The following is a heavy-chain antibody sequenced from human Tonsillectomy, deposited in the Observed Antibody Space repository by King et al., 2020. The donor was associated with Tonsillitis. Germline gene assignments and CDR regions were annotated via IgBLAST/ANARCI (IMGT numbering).Heavy chain of an antibody. V-gene: IGHV1-18*01. J-gene: IGHJ4*02. CDR1: GYTLTSYG. CDR2: ISTHNGKT. CDR3: ARDLEAGYSNSWDTQNDY. Sequence: VQLVQSGAEVKQPGASVKVSCKASGYTLTSYGITWVRQAPGQGLEWMGWISTHNGKTQYAQTFQGRVTMTTDTPTNTAYMELRSLRSDDTAMYYCARDLEAGYSNSWDTQNDYWGQGTLVTVSS. D-gene: IGHD6-13*01.